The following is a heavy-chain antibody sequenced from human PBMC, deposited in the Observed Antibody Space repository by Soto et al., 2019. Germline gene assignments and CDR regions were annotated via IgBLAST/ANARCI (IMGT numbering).Heavy chain of an antibody. CDR1: GFTFSRYS. V-gene: IGHV3-30-3*01. CDR2: ISFEGNNK. D-gene: IGHD6-19*01. Sequence: QVQLVESGGGVVQPGRSLRLSCAASGFTFSRYSMNWVRQAPGKGLEWVAVISFEGNNKYYADSVKGRFTISRDDSNNTLYLQMNALRAEDTAGYYCARDILPHWLTSYFFDFWGQGTLVTVSS. J-gene: IGHJ4*02. CDR3: ARDILPHWLTSYFFDF.